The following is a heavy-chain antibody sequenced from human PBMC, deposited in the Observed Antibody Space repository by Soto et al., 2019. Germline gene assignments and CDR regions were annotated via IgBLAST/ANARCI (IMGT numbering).Heavy chain of an antibody. CDR2: IHYSGTT. Sequence: QVQLQESGPGLVKPSQTLSLTCTVSGASISSGGYYWGWIRQLPGRGLEWIGYIHYSGTTYYNPSLKSRITISIDTSKNQFSLNLSSVTAADTAVYYCARLNWGRIDYWGQGTLVTVSS. J-gene: IGHJ4*02. D-gene: IGHD7-27*01. CDR3: ARLNWGRIDY. V-gene: IGHV4-31*03. CDR1: GASISSGGYY.